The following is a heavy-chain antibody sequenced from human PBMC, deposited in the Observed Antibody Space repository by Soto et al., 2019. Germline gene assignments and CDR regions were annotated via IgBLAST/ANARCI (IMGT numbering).Heavy chain of an antibody. V-gene: IGHV4-31*03. Sequence: SETLSLTCTVSGGSISSGGYYWSWIRQHPGKGLEWIGYIYYSGSTYYNPSLKSRVTISVDTSKNQFSLKLSSVTAADTAVYYCARGGPDSSGYYYFYYYYGMDVWGQGTTVTVSS. CDR3: ARGGPDSSGYYYFYYYYGMDV. D-gene: IGHD3-22*01. CDR2: IYYSGST. CDR1: GGSISSGGYY. J-gene: IGHJ6*02.